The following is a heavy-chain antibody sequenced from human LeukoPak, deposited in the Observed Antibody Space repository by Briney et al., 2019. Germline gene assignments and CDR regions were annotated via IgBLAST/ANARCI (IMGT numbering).Heavy chain of an antibody. J-gene: IGHJ4*02. V-gene: IGHV3-15*01. D-gene: IGHD3-9*01. Sequence: GGSLRLSCAASGFIFSNAWMVWVRQAPGKGLEWVGRIRSKTDGGSIHYAAPVKGRFIISRDDSKDTLYLQMDSLTTEDTAVYYCTTDWVLRSFADYWGQGTLVTVSS. CDR1: GFIFSNAW. CDR3: TTDWVLRSFADY. CDR2: IRSKTDGGSI.